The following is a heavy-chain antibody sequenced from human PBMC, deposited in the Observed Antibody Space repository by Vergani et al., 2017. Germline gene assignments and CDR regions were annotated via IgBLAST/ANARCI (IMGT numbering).Heavy chain of an antibody. CDR3: ARAPPYDHSGYDS. V-gene: IGHV3-21*01. CDR1: GFTVSSNY. J-gene: IGHJ4*02. CDR2: ISGDTTYI. Sequence: EVQLVESGGGLIQPGGSLRLSCAASGFTVSSNYMSWVRQAPGKGLEWVSSISGDTTYIYYADSVKGRFTISRDNAKNSLYLQMNSLRAEDTAVYYCARAPPYDHSGYDSWGQGSLVTVSS. D-gene: IGHD5-12*01.